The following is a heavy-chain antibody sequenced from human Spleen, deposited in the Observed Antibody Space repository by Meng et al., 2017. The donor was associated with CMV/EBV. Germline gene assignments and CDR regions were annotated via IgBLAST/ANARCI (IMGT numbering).Heavy chain of an antibody. J-gene: IGHJ4*02. CDR2: IYYGERT. CDR1: GGSISSSTYY. V-gene: IGHV4-39*07. CDR3: AKDTRRARRTDYFDY. D-gene: IGHD1-1*01. Sequence: GSLRLSCTVSGGSISSSTYYWGWIRQPPGKGLEWIGSIYYGERTYYNPSLRSRVTMSLDTSKNQFSLKVTSVTAADTAVYYCAKDTRRARRTDYFDYWGQGTLVTVSS.